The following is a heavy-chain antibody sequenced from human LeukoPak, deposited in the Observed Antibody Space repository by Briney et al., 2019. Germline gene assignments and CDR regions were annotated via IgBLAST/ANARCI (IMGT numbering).Heavy chain of an antibody. J-gene: IGHJ4*02. Sequence: GGSLRLSCAASGFTFSSYAIHWVRQAPGKGREWVAALSYDGSNKYYADSVKGRFTISRDNSKDTLYLQMNSLRAEDTAVYYCARVFSGWYFYFDNWGQGTLVTVSS. CDR1: GFTFSSYA. V-gene: IGHV3-30*14. D-gene: IGHD6-19*01. CDR3: ARVFSGWYFYFDN. CDR2: LSYDGSNK.